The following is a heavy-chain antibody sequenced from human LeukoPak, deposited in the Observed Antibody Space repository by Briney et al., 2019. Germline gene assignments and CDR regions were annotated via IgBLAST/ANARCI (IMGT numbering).Heavy chain of an antibody. CDR1: GYTFTGYY. CDR3: AREAQYSSGWCWFDP. D-gene: IGHD6-19*01. Sequence: GASVKVSCKASGYTFTGYYMHWVRQAPGQGLEWMGWINPNSGGTNYAQKFQGRVTMTRDTSISTAYMELSRLRSDDTAVYYCAREAQYSSGWCWFDPWGQGTLVTVSS. V-gene: IGHV1-2*02. J-gene: IGHJ5*02. CDR2: INPNSGGT.